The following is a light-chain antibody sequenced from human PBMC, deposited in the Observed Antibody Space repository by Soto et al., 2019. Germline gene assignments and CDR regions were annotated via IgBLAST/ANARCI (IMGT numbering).Light chain of an antibody. V-gene: IGLV1-51*01. J-gene: IGLJ3*02. Sequence: QSVLTQSPSVSAAPGQKVTISCSGTSSNIGNNYVSWYQQFPDTAPKLLIYDNIKRPSGIPDRFSGSKSGNTASLTISGLQAEDEADYYCSSYTSSSTWVFGGGTKLTVL. CDR3: SSYTSSSTWV. CDR2: DNI. CDR1: SSNIGNNY.